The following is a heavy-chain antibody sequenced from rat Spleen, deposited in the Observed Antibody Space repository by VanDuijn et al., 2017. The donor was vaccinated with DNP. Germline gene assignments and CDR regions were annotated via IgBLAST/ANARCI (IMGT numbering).Heavy chain of an antibody. CDR1: GFTFSNYG. D-gene: IGHD1-1*01. CDR2: ITPNGGST. V-gene: IGHV5-19*01. Sequence: EVQLVESGGGFVQPGGSLKLSCEASGFTFSNYGMHWIRQAPTKGLEWVASITPNGGSTYYRDSVKGRFTISRNVAKSTLYLQMNSLRSEDMATYYCARHHYSGFDYWGQGVMVTVSS. CDR3: ARHHYSGFDY. J-gene: IGHJ2*01.